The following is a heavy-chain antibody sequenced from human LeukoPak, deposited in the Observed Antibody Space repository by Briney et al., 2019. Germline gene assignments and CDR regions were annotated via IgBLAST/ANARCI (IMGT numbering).Heavy chain of an antibody. CDR3: ASLRWPYSYGYNRLSRDY. J-gene: IGHJ4*02. CDR1: GYTFTSYG. D-gene: IGHD5-18*01. V-gene: IGHV1-18*01. CDR2: ISAYNGNT. Sequence: ASVKVSCKASGYTFTSYGISWVRQAPGQGLEWMGWISAYNGNTNYAQKFQGRVTMTEDTSTDTAYMELSSLRSEDTAVYYCASLRWPYSYGYNRLSRDYWGQGTLVTVSS.